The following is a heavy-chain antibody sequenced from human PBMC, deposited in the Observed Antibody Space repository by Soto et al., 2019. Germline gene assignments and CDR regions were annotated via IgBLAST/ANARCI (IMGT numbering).Heavy chain of an antibody. J-gene: IGHJ4*02. CDR1: GGSFSGYY. Sequence: SETLSLTCAVYGGSFSGYYWSWIRQPPGKGLEWIGEINHSGSTNYNPSLKSRVTISLDKSKNQFSLKLSSMTAADTAVYYCARSLWFGEDYFDYWGQG. D-gene: IGHD3-10*01. CDR2: INHSGST. CDR3: ARSLWFGEDYFDY. V-gene: IGHV4-34*01.